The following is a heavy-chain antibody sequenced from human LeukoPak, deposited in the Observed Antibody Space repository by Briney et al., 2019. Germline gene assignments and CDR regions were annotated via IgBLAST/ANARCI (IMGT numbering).Heavy chain of an antibody. CDR1: GYTFTGYY. D-gene: IGHD6-13*01. V-gene: IGHV1-69*01. CDR3: ARIAAAGTIDY. J-gene: IGHJ4*02. Sequence: SVKVSCKASGYTFTGYYMHWVRQAPGQGLEWMGGIIPIFGTANYAQKFQGRVTITADESTSTAYMELSSLRSEDTAVYYCARIAAAGTIDYWGQGTLVTVSS. CDR2: IIPIFGTA.